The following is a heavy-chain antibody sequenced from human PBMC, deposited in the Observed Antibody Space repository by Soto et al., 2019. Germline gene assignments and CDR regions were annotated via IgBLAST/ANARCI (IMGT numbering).Heavy chain of an antibody. CDR1: GGSISSGGYY. CDR3: ARDRCTNGVCYSGFGLYYYYGMDV. J-gene: IGHJ6*02. Sequence: PSETLSLTCTVSGGSISSGGYYWSWIRQHPGKGLEWIGYIYYSGSTYYNPSLKSRVTISVDTSKNQFSLKLSSVTAADTAVYYCARDRCTNGVCYSGFGLYYYYGMDVWGQGTTVTVSS. D-gene: IGHD2-8*01. V-gene: IGHV4-31*03. CDR2: IYYSGST.